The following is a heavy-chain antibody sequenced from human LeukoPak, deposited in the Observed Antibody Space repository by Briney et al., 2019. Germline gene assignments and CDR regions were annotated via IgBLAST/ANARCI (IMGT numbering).Heavy chain of an antibody. Sequence: GGSMRLSCAASGINFRSSGMHWVRQAPGKGLEWVTFIQNDGSDKYYASSVKGRFTISRDNSKNTVYLHMASLRADDTALYYCAREGGRAVPGRFDQWGQGTLVTVSS. CDR2: IQNDGSDK. J-gene: IGHJ4*02. V-gene: IGHV3-30*02. D-gene: IGHD6-13*01. CDR1: GINFRSSG. CDR3: AREGGRAVPGRFDQ.